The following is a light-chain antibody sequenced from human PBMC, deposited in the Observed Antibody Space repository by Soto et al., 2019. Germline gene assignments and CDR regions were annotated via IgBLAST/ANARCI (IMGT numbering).Light chain of an antibody. V-gene: IGKV1-5*01. Sequence: DLQMTQSPSTLSAFVGDRVTITCRATQDINNWLAWYQQKPGKAPRLLIYDVSTLQTGVPSRFSGRGSGTEVTLIISSLQPDDVATYYCQQYFHYPVTFGRGTKVEIQ. J-gene: IGKJ2*01. CDR3: QQYFHYPVT. CDR2: DVS. CDR1: QDINNW.